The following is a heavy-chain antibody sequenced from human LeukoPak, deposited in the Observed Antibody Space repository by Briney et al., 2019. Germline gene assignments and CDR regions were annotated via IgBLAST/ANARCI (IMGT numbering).Heavy chain of an antibody. Sequence: GGSLRLSCAASGFTFSSHWMSWVRQAPGKGLEWVANIKQDGSEKYYVDSVKGRFTISRDNAKNSLYLQMNSLRAEDTAVYYCAKDTQVRGKNYYFDYWGQGTLVTVSS. CDR2: IKQDGSEK. CDR3: AKDTQVRGKNYYFDY. V-gene: IGHV3-7*01. D-gene: IGHD3-10*01. J-gene: IGHJ4*02. CDR1: GFTFSSHW.